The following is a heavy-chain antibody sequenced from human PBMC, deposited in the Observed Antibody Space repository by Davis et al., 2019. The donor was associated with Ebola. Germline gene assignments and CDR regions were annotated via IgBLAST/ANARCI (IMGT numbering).Heavy chain of an antibody. D-gene: IGHD5-18*01. CDR2: INHSGST. Sequence: MPSETLSLTCAVYGGSFSGYYWSWIRQPPGKGLEWIGEINHSGSTNYNPSLKSRVTISVDTSKNQFSLKLSSVTAADTAVYYCARERRGYSYGIDYWGQGTLVTVSS. CDR3: ARERRGYSYGIDY. J-gene: IGHJ4*02. CDR1: GGSFSGYY. V-gene: IGHV4-34*01.